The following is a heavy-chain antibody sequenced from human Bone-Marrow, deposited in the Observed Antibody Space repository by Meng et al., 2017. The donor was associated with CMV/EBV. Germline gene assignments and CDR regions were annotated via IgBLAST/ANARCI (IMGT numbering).Heavy chain of an antibody. CDR1: GCSISSSSYY. Sequence: STPLALTCTASGCSISSSSYYWGWIRQPPGKGLEWIGSIYYSGSTNYNPSLKSRVTISVDTSKNQFSLKLSSVTAADTAVYYCARQGTSYPRWFDPWGQGTLVTVSS. CDR3: ARQGTSYPRWFDP. D-gene: IGHD2-2*01. CDR2: IYYSGST. J-gene: IGHJ5*02. V-gene: IGHV4-39*07.